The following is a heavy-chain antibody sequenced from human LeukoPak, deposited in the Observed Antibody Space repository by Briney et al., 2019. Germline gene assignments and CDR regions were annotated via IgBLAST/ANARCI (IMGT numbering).Heavy chain of an antibody. J-gene: IGHJ6*02. V-gene: IGHV4-4*07. CDR1: DGSISSYY. CDR3: ARTSSNSWSYGMDV. Sequence: SETLSLTCTVSDGSISSYYWSWIRQPAGKGLEGIGRIYPSGRTNYNPSLKSRVTMSVDTSKNQFSLKLSSGTAADTAVYYCARTSSNSWSYGMDVWGQGTTVTVSS. D-gene: IGHD6-13*01. CDR2: IYPSGRT.